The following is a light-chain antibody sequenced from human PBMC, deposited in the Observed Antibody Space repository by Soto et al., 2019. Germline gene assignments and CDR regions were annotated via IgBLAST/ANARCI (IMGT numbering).Light chain of an antibody. Sequence: DIVMTQSPDSLAVSLGERATINCKSSQSVLSNSNNQNYLAWYQQKPGQPPKLLIYWASTRESGVPDRFSGSGSGTDFTLTVSSLQAGDVAVYYCQQYFSTPTFGGGTKVEI. CDR1: QSVLSNSNNQNY. CDR3: QQYFSTPT. J-gene: IGKJ4*01. V-gene: IGKV4-1*01. CDR2: WAS.